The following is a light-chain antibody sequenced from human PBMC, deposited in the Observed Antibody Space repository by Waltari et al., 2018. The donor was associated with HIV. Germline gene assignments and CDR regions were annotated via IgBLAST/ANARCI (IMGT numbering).Light chain of an antibody. Sequence: SSELTQDPAVSVALGQTVRITCQGDSLRSYYASWYQQKQGQAPKLVIFRKDSRPSGIPYRFSASSSRNSATLTITGAQVEDEADYYCYSRDASGSHGVFGPGTKVTIL. CDR2: RKD. CDR3: YSRDASGSHGV. J-gene: IGLJ1*01. V-gene: IGLV3-19*01. CDR1: SLRSYY.